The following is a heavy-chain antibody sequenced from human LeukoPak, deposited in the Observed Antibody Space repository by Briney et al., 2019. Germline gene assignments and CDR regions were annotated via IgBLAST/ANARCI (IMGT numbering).Heavy chain of an antibody. CDR2: IYYSGST. CDR3: ARGHNYDYVWGSYRYKVDWFDP. J-gene: IGHJ5*02. CDR1: GGSISSGGYF. D-gene: IGHD3-16*02. Sequence: SETLSLTCTVSGGSISSGGYFWSWIHQHPGKGLEWIGYIYYSGSTYYNPSLKSRVTISVDTSKNQFSLKLSSVTAADTAVYYCARGHNYDYVWGSYRYKVDWFDPWGQGTLVTVSS. V-gene: IGHV4-31*03.